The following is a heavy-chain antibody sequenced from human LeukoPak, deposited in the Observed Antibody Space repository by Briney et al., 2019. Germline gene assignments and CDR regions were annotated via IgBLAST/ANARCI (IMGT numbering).Heavy chain of an antibody. Sequence: PSETLSLTCTLSGGAVSSDCWSWIRQPPGKRLEWIGYIHHSGSTYYNPSLESRVTMSVDTSKSLLSLKLTSVTAADTAVYYCARDDHSSGWYGDFDYWGQGTLVTVSS. D-gene: IGHD6-19*01. CDR1: GGAVSSDC. V-gene: IGHV4-59*02. CDR3: ARDDHSSGWYGDFDY. J-gene: IGHJ4*02. CDR2: IHHSGST.